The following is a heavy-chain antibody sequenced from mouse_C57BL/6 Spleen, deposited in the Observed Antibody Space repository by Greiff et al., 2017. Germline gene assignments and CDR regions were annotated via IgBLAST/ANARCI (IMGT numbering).Heavy chain of an antibody. Sequence: VMLVESGPGLVQPSQSLSITCTVSGFSLTSYGVHWVRQSPGKGLEWLGVIWSGGSTDYNAAFISRLSISKDNSKSQVFFKMNSLQADDTAIYYCARWGDYDGGAMDYWGQGTSVTVSS. CDR2: IWSGGST. V-gene: IGHV2-2*01. CDR3: ARWGDYDGGAMDY. CDR1: GFSLTSYG. D-gene: IGHD2-4*01. J-gene: IGHJ4*01.